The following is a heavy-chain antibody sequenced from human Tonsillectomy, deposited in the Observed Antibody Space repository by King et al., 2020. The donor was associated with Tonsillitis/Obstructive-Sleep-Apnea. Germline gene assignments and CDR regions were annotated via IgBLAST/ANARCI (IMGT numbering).Heavy chain of an antibody. CDR2: ISWNSGNI. V-gene: IGHV3-9*01. Sequence: VQLVESGGGLVQPGKSLRLSCAASGFTFDDYAMHWVRQAPGKGLEWVSGISWNSGNIGYADSVKGRFTISRDNAKNSLYLQMNSLRAEDTALYYCAKSGGSGTYYRTYYYYCMDVWGKGTTVTVSS. CDR3: AKSGGSGTYYRTYYYYCMDV. J-gene: IGHJ6*03. CDR1: GFTFDDYA. D-gene: IGHD3-10*01.